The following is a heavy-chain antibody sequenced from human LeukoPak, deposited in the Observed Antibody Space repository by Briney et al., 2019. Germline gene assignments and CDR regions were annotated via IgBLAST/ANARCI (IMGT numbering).Heavy chain of an antibody. D-gene: IGHD2-8*01. Sequence: SVKVSCKASGGIFTSYTFSWVRQAPGQGSEGMGGIIVLLGRGNYAQKFQGRVTIFAEKYTGTVHMHLRRLTFGERALYFCFRDDADSTYAAGDYWGQGTLVTVSS. CDR3: FRDDADSTYAAGDY. V-gene: IGHV1-69*10. J-gene: IGHJ4*02. CDR2: IIVLLGRG. CDR1: GGIFTSYT.